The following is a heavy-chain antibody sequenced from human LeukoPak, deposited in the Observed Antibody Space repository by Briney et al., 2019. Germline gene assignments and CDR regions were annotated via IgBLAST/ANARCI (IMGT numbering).Heavy chain of an antibody. V-gene: IGHV4-39*01. D-gene: IGHD2-2*02. CDR3: ARGCSSTSCYIGSIDY. J-gene: IGHJ4*02. CDR1: GGSISSSSYD. CDR2: IYYSGST. Sequence: PSETLSLTCTVSGGSISSSSYDWGWIREPPGKGLEWFGRIYYSGSTYYNPSLKSRVTISVDTSKNQFSLKLSSVTAADTAVYYCARGCSSTSCYIGSIDYWGQGTLVTVSS.